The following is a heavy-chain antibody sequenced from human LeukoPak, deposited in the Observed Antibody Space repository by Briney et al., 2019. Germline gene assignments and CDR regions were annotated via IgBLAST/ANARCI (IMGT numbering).Heavy chain of an antibody. CDR1: GDSISSSNYY. J-gene: IGHJ4*02. CDR2: IYYSGST. Sequence: SETLSLTCTVSGDSISSSNYYWGWIRQPPGKGLEWIGSIYYSGSTYYNPSLQSRVTISLETSKNQFSLRLTSVTAADTAIYYCARDHYGGYSLNWGQGILATVSS. D-gene: IGHD4-23*01. CDR3: ARDHYGGYSLN. V-gene: IGHV4-39*07.